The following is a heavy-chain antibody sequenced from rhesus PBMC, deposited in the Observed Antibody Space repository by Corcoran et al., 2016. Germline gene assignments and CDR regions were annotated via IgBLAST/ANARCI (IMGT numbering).Heavy chain of an antibody. D-gene: IGHD6-31*01. V-gene: IGHV3-72*01. J-gene: IGHJ4*01. CDR1: GFTFSSYA. CDR2: IGSGGDT. Sequence: EVQLVESGGGLVQPGGSLRLSCASSGFTFSSYAMQWVPQHPGKGLEWVSAIGSGGDTDYADAVKGRFTISRDNAKNSLYLQMNSLRAEDTAVYYCASSYSSGWYSPFDYWGQGVLVTVSS. CDR3: ASSYSSGWYSPFDY.